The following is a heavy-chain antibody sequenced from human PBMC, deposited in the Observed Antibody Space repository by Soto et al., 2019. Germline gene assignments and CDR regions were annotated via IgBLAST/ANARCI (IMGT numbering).Heavy chain of an antibody. CDR3: ARVRGVNGMDV. D-gene: IGHD2-8*01. CDR2: IGPVGDT. Sequence: EVQLVESGGGLVQPGGSLRLSCAASGFTFSSYDMHWVRQATGKGLEWVSAIGPVGDTYYPGSVKGRFTISRENAKNSLYLQMNSLRAGDTAVYYCARVRGVNGMDVWGQGTTVTFSS. V-gene: IGHV3-13*04. CDR1: GFTFSSYD. J-gene: IGHJ6*02.